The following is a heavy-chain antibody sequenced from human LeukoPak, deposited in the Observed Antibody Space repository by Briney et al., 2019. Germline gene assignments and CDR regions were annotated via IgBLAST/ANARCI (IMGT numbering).Heavy chain of an antibody. CDR2: INRDGSRT. Sequence: GGSLRLSCAASGFTFSNHWMHWVRQAPGKGLMWVSRINRDGSRTDYADSVKGRFTISRDDAKNTLYLQVNSLRAEDTAVYYCAKDSGRTLGSRDFDYWGQGTLVTVSS. V-gene: IGHV3-74*01. D-gene: IGHD3-10*01. CDR1: GFTFSNHW. J-gene: IGHJ4*02. CDR3: AKDSGRTLGSRDFDY.